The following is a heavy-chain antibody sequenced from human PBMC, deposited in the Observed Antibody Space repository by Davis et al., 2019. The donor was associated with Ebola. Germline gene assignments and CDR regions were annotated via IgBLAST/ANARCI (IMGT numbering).Heavy chain of an antibody. CDR2: ISGDGRTT. J-gene: IGHJ6*03. D-gene: IGHD1-1*01. CDR1: GFIFRNYY. CDR3: TRNGQIGNFYYYFMEV. Sequence: GESLKISCEGSGFIFRNYYMSWVRQTPGRGLEWLAYISGDGRTTHYSDSVKGRFLISRDSDRNSLYLQMNSLRGEDSGVYYCTRNGQIGNFYYYFMEVWGNGTTVIVSS. V-gene: IGHV3-11*01.